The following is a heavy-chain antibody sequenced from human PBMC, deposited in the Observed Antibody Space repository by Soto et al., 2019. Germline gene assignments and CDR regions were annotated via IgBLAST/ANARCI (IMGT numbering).Heavy chain of an antibody. CDR3: AREENYGDYGGGNWFDP. D-gene: IGHD4-17*01. CDR1: GGSISSGGYY. Sequence: PSETLSLTCTVSGGSISSGGYYWSWIRQHPGKGLEWIGYIYYSGSTYYNPSLKSRVTISVDTSKNQFSLKLSSVTAADTAVYYCAREENYGDYGGGNWFDPWGQGTLVTVSS. V-gene: IGHV4-31*03. CDR2: IYYSGST. J-gene: IGHJ5*02.